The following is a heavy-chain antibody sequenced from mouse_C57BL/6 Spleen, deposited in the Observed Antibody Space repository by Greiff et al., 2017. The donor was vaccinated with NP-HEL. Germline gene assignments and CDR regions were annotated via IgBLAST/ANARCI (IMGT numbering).Heavy chain of an antibody. Sequence: QVQLQQPGAELVKPGASVKLSCKASGYTFTSYWMHWVKQRPGRGLEWIGRIDPNSGGTKYNEKFKSKATLTVDKPSSTAYMQLSSLTSEDSAVYYCARAYITTVVASYDFDYWGQGTTLTVSS. V-gene: IGHV1-72*01. CDR1: GYTFTSYW. J-gene: IGHJ2*01. CDR2: IDPNSGGT. D-gene: IGHD1-1*01. CDR3: ARAYITTVVASYDFDY.